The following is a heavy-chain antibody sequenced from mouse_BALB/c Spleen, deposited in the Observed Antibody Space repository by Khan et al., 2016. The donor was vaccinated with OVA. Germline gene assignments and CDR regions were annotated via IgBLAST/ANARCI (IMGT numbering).Heavy chain of an antibody. D-gene: IGHD1-3*01. CDR1: GFTFSSFA. CDR2: INSDGTYT. V-gene: IGHV5-9-3*01. J-gene: IGHJ3*01. CDR3: ARNNFGPFAY. Sequence: EVQLVESGGGLVKPGGSLKLSCAASGFTFSSFAMSWVRQTPEKRLEWVATINSDGTYTYYPDSVKGRFTISRDNAKNTLYLQMSSLRSEDTAMYYCARNNFGPFAYWGQGTLVTVSA.